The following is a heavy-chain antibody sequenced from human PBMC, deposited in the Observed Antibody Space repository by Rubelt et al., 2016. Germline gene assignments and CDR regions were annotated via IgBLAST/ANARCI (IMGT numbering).Heavy chain of an antibody. CDR2: ISGSGGST. CDR3: ARAIAKPDYYDSSGVDY. J-gene: IGHJ4*02. D-gene: IGHD3-22*01. Sequence: VSAISGSGGSTYYADSVKGRFTISRDNSKNTLYLQMNSLRAEDTAVYYCARAIAKPDYYDSSGVDYWGQGTLVTVSS. V-gene: IGHV3-23*01.